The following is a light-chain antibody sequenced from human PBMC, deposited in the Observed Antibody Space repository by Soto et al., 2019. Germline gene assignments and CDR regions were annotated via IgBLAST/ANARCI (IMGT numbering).Light chain of an antibody. Sequence: QSALTQPASGSGSPGQSSTISCTGTSSDVGGYNYVSRYQHHPGKAPKLIIYDVSNRPSGVSIRFSGSKSDNTASLTISGLQPEDEADYHCSSYTTSNTRQIVFGTGTKVTVL. V-gene: IGLV2-14*03. J-gene: IGLJ1*01. CDR2: DVS. CDR3: SSYTTSNTRQIV. CDR1: SSDVGGYNY.